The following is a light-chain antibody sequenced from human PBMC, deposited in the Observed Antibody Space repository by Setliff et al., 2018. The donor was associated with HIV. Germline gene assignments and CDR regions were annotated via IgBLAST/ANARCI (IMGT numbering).Light chain of an antibody. CDR2: DVS. Sequence: QSALTQPASVSGSPGQSITISCTGTSSDIGGYNYVSWCQQHPGKAPKLMIYDVSKRSSGVSNRFSGSKSGNTASLTISGLQAEDEADYYCSSYTSSSTYVFGTGTKVTVL. J-gene: IGLJ1*01. CDR1: SSDIGGYNY. V-gene: IGLV2-14*01. CDR3: SSYTSSSTYV.